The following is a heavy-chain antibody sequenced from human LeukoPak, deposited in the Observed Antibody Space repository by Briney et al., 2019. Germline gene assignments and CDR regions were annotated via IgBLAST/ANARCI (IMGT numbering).Heavy chain of an antibody. CDR2: IYYSGST. V-gene: IGHV4-59*01. J-gene: IGHJ3*02. CDR1: GGSISSYY. Sequence: SETLSLTCTVSGGSISSYYWSWIRQPPGKGLEWIGYIYYSGSTNYNPSLKSRVTISVDTSKNQFSLKLSSVTAADTAVYYCAREGNIVVGESAFDIWGQGTMVTVSS. CDR3: AREGNIVVGESAFDI. D-gene: IGHD2-21*01.